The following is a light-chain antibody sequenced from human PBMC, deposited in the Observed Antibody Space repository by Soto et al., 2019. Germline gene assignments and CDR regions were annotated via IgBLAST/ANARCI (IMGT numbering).Light chain of an antibody. J-gene: IGKJ2*01. Sequence: DLQMTQSPSSLSASVGDRVTITCRASQTISSYLNWYQQKPGKAPKLLIYAPSSLQSGVPSRFSGSGSGTDFTLTISSLQPEDFATYYCQQSHSIPYTFGQGTKLEIK. CDR3: QQSHSIPYT. CDR1: QTISSY. CDR2: APS. V-gene: IGKV1-39*01.